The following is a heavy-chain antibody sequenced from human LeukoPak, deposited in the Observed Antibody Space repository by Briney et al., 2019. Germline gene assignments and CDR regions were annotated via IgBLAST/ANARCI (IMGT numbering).Heavy chain of an antibody. V-gene: IGHV3-15*01. CDR2: IKSKTDGGAT. D-gene: IGHD3-22*01. Sequence: GGSLRLSCAASGFTFSNAWMSWVRQAPGKGLEWVGRIKSKTDGGATDYAAPVKGRFTISRDDSKATLYLQMNSLKTEDTAVYYCTTDENYYDSSGYHYRDYWGQGTLVTVSS. CDR3: TTDENYYDSSGYHYRDY. J-gene: IGHJ4*02. CDR1: GFTFSNAW.